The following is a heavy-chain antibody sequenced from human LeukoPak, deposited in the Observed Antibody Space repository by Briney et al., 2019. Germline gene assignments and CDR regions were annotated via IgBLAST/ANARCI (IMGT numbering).Heavy chain of an antibody. CDR3: AREGGSSWHPRGGFGY. J-gene: IGHJ4*02. V-gene: IGHV4-61*02. Sequence: SETLSLTCTVSGGSISSGSYYWSWIRQPAGKGLEWIGRIYTSGSTNYNPSLKSRVTISVDTSKNQFSLKLSSVTAADTAVYYCAREGGSSWHPRGGFGYWGQGTLVTVSS. CDR2: IYTSGST. CDR1: GGSISSGSYY. D-gene: IGHD6-13*01.